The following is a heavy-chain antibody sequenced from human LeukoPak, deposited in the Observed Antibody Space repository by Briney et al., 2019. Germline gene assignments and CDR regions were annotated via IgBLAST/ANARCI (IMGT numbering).Heavy chain of an antibody. CDR2: MNPNSGNT. V-gene: IGHV1-8*01. CDR3: ARVFEGITMVRGVINYYYYMDV. D-gene: IGHD3-10*01. J-gene: IGHJ6*03. Sequence: GASGKVSRKASGYTFTSYDINWVRQATGQGLEWMGWMNPNSGNTGYAQKFQGRVTMTRNTSISTAYMELSSLRSEDTAVYYCARVFEGITMVRGVINYYYYMDVWGKGTTVTVSS. CDR1: GYTFTSYD.